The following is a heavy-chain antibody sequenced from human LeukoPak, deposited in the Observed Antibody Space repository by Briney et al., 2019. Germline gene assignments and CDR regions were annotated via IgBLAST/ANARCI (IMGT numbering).Heavy chain of an antibody. CDR1: GGSISSGGYS. V-gene: IGHV4-30-2*01. CDR2: VYHSEST. Sequence: TSETLSLTCAVSGGSISSGGYSWSWIRQPPGKGLEWIGYVYHSESTYYNPSLKSRVTISVDRSKNQFSLKLSSVTAADTAVYYCARSRSGRAPFDYWGQGTLVTVSS. CDR3: ARSRSGRAPFDY. D-gene: IGHD3-10*01. J-gene: IGHJ4*02.